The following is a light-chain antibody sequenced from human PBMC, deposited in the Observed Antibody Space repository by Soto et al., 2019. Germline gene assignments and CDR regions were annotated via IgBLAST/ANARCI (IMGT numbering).Light chain of an antibody. CDR2: KAS. Sequence: DIPVTQSPSTLSASVGDRVTITCRASQGIDRLIAWYQQKPGKAPKLLIYKASTLERGVPSRFSGSGSGTVFTLTISSLQPDDFATYYCQQYDSYWTFGQGTKVEIK. CDR1: QGIDRL. V-gene: IGKV1-5*03. J-gene: IGKJ1*01. CDR3: QQYDSYWT.